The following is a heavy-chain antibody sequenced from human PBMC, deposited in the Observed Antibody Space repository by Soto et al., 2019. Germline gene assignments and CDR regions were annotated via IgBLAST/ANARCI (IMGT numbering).Heavy chain of an antibody. CDR3: ARRTVTDYYGMDV. D-gene: IGHD4-17*01. J-gene: IGHJ6*02. CDR1: GGSISSSSYY. V-gene: IGHV4-39*01. Sequence: SETLSLTCTVSGGSISSSSYYWGWIRQPPGKGLEWIGSIYYSGSTYYNPSLKSRVTISVDTSKNQFSLKLSSVTAADTAVYYCARRTVTDYYGMDVWGQGTTVS. CDR2: IYYSGST.